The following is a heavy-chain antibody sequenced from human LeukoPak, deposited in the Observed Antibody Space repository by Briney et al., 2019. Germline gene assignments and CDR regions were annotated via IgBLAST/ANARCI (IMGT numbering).Heavy chain of an antibody. Sequence: SETLSLTCTVSGGSISSYYWSWIRQPPGKGLEWIGYIYYSGSTNYNPSLKSRVTISVDTSKNQFSLKLSSVTAADTAVYYCARHMDSDGFWWYYWGQGTLVTVSS. CDR2: IYYSGST. J-gene: IGHJ4*02. CDR1: GGSISSYY. CDR3: ARHMDSDGFWWYY. D-gene: IGHD5-18*01. V-gene: IGHV4-59*08.